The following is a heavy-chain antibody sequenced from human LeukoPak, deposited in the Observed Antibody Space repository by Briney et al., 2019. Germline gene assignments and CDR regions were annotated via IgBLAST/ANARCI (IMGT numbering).Heavy chain of an antibody. CDR1: GGSISSYY. CDR3: AREGPNDAFDI. CDR2: IYYSGST. V-gene: IGHV4-59*01. Sequence: SSETLSLTCTVSGGSISSYYWSWIRQPPGKGLEWIGYIYYSGSTNYNPSLKSRVTIAVDTSKNQFSLKLSSVTAADTAVYYCAREGPNDAFDIWGQGTMVTVSS. J-gene: IGHJ3*02.